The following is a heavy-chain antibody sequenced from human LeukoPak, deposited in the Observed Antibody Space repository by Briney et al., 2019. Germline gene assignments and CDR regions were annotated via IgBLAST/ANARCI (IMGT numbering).Heavy chain of an antibody. CDR2: ISYDGSNK. D-gene: IGHD3-22*01. V-gene: IGHV3-30*18. CDR3: AKDRGSSGYAFDI. J-gene: IGHJ3*02. CDR1: GFTFSSYE. Sequence: PGGSLRLSCAASGFTFSSYEMNWVRQAPGKGLEWVAVISYDGSNKYYADSVKGRFTISRDNSKNTLYLQMNSLRAEDTAVYYCAKDRGSSGYAFDIWGQGTMVTVSS.